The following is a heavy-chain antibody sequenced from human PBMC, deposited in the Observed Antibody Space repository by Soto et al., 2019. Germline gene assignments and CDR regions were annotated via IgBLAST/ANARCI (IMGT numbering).Heavy chain of an antibody. Sequence: QVQLVESGGGVVQPGRSLRLSCAASGLTFTNHGMHWVRQAPGKGLEWVAHISYDGTSEHYADSVKGRFTISRDNPNNTVHLQLNTLRPEDTAVYYCSKDRLDNWNEPLDFWGQGTLVTVSS. D-gene: IGHD1-20*01. CDR1: GLTFTNHG. J-gene: IGHJ4*02. V-gene: IGHV3-30*18. CDR2: ISYDGTSE. CDR3: SKDRLDNWNEPLDF.